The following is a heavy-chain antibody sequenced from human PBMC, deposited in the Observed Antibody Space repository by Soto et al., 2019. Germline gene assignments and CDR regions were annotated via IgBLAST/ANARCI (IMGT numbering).Heavy chain of an antibody. CDR1: GFTFSDYY. CDR2: ISSSSSYT. CDR3: ARDNGGGYHDAFYI. Sequence: GGSLRLSCAASGFTFSDYYMSWIRQAPGKGLEWVSYISSSSSYTNYAGSVKGRFTIARDNAKNSLYLQMNSLRAEDTAVYYCARDNGGGYHDAFYIWGQGTMVTVSS. D-gene: IGHD2-2*01. V-gene: IGHV3-11*06. J-gene: IGHJ3*02.